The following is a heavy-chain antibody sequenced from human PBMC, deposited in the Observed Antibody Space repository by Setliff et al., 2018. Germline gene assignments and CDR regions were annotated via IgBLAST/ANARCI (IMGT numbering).Heavy chain of an antibody. V-gene: IGHV1-18*01. D-gene: IGHD4-17*01. CDR2: ISPYNSNT. CDR3: ARDLSTTVMTRSWYYFDY. CDR1: GYTFATYG. J-gene: IGHJ4*02. Sequence: ASVTVSCKASGYTFATYGISWVRQAPGQGLEWMGWISPYNSNTNYAQNIQGRVTMTTDTSTSTAYMELRSLRSDDTAMYYCARDLSTTVMTRSWYYFDYWGQGTLVTVSS.